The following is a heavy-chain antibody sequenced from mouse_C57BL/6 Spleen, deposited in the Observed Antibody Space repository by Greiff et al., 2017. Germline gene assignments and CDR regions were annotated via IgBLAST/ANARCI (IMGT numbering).Heavy chain of an antibody. D-gene: IGHD2-5*01. Sequence: QVQLQQPGTELVKPGASVKLSCKASGYTFTSNWMPRVKQRPGQGLEWIGNINPSNGGTNSNEKFKRKATLTVDKSSSTAYMQLSSLTSEDTAVYYCARFAYYSNLYAMDYWGQGTSVTVSS. CDR3: ARFAYYSNLYAMDY. CDR1: GYTFTSNW. J-gene: IGHJ4*01. CDR2: INPSNGGT. V-gene: IGHV1-53*01.